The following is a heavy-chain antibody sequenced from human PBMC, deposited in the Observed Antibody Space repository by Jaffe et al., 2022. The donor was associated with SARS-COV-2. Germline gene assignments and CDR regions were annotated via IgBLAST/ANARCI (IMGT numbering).Heavy chain of an antibody. V-gene: IGHV1-69*01. CDR3: ARDPRSGGAATYALDV. Sequence: QVRLVQSGAEVKKPGSSVKVSCKASGGTFSNYGITWVRQAPGQGLEWMGGIIPIFGTTNYAPKFQGRVTITADESTSTAYMELSSLTSEDTGVYYCARDPRSGGAATYALDVWGQGAMVTVFS. D-gene: IGHD3-16*01. CDR1: GGTFSNYG. CDR2: IIPIFGTT. J-gene: IGHJ3*01.